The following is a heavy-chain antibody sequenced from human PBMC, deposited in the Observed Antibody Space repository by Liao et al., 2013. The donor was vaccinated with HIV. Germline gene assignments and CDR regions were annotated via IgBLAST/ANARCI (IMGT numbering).Heavy chain of an antibody. CDR3: ARVEGFRGLGVLDF. J-gene: IGHJ4*02. Sequence: QVQLQESGPGLVKPSETLSLTCVVSGASLRVGDYYWAWVRQPPGKGLEWIASLYYSGDAYFRPSLDSRVTISLDSSKDQFSLKMNSLTAADTAVYFCARVEGFRGLGVLDFWGQGIRVTVSS. D-gene: IGHD3-16*01. V-gene: IGHV4-39*07. CDR2: LYYSGDA. CDR1: GASLRVGDYY.